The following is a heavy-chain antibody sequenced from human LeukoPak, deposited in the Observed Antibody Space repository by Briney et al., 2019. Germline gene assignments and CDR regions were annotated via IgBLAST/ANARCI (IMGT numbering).Heavy chain of an antibody. CDR2: IKQDGSEK. CDR3: ARRYSSGWYGWFDP. J-gene: IGHJ5*02. CDR1: GFTFSSYW. D-gene: IGHD6-19*01. V-gene: IGHV3-7*03. Sequence: GGSLRLSCAASGFTFSSYWMSWVRQAPGKGLEWVANIKQDGSEKYYVDSVKGRFTISRDNAKNSLYLQMNSLRAEDTAVYYRARRYSSGWYGWFDPWGQGTLVTVSS.